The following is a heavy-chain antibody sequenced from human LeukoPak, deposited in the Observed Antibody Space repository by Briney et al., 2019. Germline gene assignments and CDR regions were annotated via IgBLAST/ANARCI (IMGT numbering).Heavy chain of an antibody. V-gene: IGHV1-18*01. D-gene: IGHD6-13*01. CDR1: GYTFTSYG. CDR3: ARGSANAAAGTIYYYYYGMDV. CDR2: ISAYNGNT. J-gene: IGHJ6*02. Sequence: ASVKASCKASGYTFTSYGISWVRQAPGQGLEWMGWISAYNGNTNYAQKLQGRVTTTTDTSTSTAYMELRSLRSDDTAVYYCARGSANAAAGTIYYYYYGMDVWGQGTTVTVSS.